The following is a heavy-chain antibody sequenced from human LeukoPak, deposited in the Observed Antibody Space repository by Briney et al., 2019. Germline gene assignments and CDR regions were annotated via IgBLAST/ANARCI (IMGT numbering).Heavy chain of an antibody. CDR2: INPNSGGT. V-gene: IGHV1-2*02. J-gene: IGHJ4*02. Sequence: ASVKVSCKASGYTFRNYYMHWVRQAPGQGLEWMGWINPNSGGTNYAQKFQGRVTVTRDTSISTAYMELSRLRSDDTAVYYCARGPITMIVVVITNFDYWGQGTLVTVSS. CDR1: GYTFRNYY. CDR3: ARGPITMIVVVITNFDY. D-gene: IGHD3-22*01.